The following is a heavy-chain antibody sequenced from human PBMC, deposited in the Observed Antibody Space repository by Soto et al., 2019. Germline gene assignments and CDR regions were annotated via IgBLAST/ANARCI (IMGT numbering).Heavy chain of an antibody. J-gene: IGHJ4*02. CDR3: ERETPSAPFDY. CDR2: ISAYNGNT. Sequence: QVQLVQSGAEVKKPGASVKVSCKASGYTFTSYGISWVRQAPGQGLEWMGWISAYNGNTNYAQKLQGRVTMTTDTSTSTAYMELRTLKSDDADVYYCERETPSAPFDYWGQGTLVTVSS. V-gene: IGHV1-18*01. CDR1: GYTFTSYG.